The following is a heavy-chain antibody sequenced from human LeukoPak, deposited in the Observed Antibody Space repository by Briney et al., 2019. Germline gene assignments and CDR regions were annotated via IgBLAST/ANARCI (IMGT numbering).Heavy chain of an antibody. CDR2: VST. CDR3: ARAGYSYGIISYFDS. V-gene: IGHV4-39*01. D-gene: IGHD5-18*01. CDR1: GGSISSSSHY. Sequence: SETLSLTCTVPGGSISSSSHYWGWIRQPPGKGLEWIGVSTYYNPSLKNRVTISRDTSKNQFSLKLSSVTAADTAIHYCARAGYSYGIISYFDSWGQGTLVTVSS. J-gene: IGHJ4*02.